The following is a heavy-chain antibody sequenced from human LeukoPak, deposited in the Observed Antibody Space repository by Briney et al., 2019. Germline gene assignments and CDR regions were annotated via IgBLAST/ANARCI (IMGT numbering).Heavy chain of an antibody. J-gene: IGHJ4*02. CDR3: ARSSVGARRRIDY. D-gene: IGHD1-26*01. CDR2: MNPNSGNT. V-gene: IGHV1-8*01. CDR1: GYTFTSYD. Sequence: ASVKVSCKASGYTFTSYDINWVRQATGQGLEWIGWMNPNSGNTGYAQKFQGGVTMTRSTSINTAYMELNSLTSEDTAVYYCARSSVGARRRIDYWGQGSLVTVSS.